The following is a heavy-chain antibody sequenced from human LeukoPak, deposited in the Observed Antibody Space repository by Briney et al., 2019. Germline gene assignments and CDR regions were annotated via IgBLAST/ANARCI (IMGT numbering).Heavy chain of an antibody. CDR2: ISYDGSNK. J-gene: IGHJ2*01. CDR3: ATDLCGGDCYSFDL. D-gene: IGHD2-21*02. Sequence: GGSLRLSCAASGFTFSNYGMHWVRQAPGKGLEWVAVISYDGSNKYYADPVKGRFTISRDNSKNTLYLQMNSLRAEDTAVYYCATDLCGGDCYSFDLWGRGTLVTVSS. CDR1: GFTFSNYG. V-gene: IGHV3-30*03.